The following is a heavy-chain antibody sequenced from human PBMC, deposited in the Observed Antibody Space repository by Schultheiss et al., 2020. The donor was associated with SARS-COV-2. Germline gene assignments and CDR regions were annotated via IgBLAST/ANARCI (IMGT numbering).Heavy chain of an antibody. Sequence: SQTLSLTCTVSGGSVNTNYWSWIRQPPGKGLEWIGYISNTGSTSYNPSLKSRVTISVDMSNNQFSLKLTSVTTADTAVYYCARLTMIVVVSWGYYFDYWGQGTLVTVSS. D-gene: IGHD3-22*01. J-gene: IGHJ4*02. CDR2: ISNTGST. CDR1: GGSVNTNY. V-gene: IGHV4-59*02. CDR3: ARLTMIVVVSWGYYFDY.